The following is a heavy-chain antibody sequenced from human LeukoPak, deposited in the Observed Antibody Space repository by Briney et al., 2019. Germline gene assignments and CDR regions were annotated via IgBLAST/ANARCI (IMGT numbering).Heavy chain of an antibody. D-gene: IGHD3-3*01. CDR1: GFTFSSYA. J-gene: IGHJ4*02. CDR2: ISSDGGST. Sequence: GGSLRLSCAASGFTFSSYAMHWVRQAPGKGLECVSGISSDGGSTYYANSVKGRFTISRDNSNNTLYLQMGSLKTEDMAVYYCARGSLRLLRFLEWSKSPLNYWGQGTLVTVSS. V-gene: IGHV3-64*01. CDR3: ARGSLRLLRFLEWSKSPLNY.